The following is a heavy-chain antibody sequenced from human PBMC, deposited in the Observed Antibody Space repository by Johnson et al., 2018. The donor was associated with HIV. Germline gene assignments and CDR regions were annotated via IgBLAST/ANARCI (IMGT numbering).Heavy chain of an antibody. V-gene: IGHV3-11*04. CDR1: GFNFSDYY. CDR3: ARVGYGVLLWFGVDVAFDI. D-gene: IGHD3-10*01. CDR2: ISNSGSTI. Sequence: QVQLVESGGGLVKPGGSLRLSCAASGFNFSDYYMSWIRQAPGKGLEWISYISNSGSTIYYVDSVKGRFTISRDNSKKTLYIQMNTLRAEDTAVYYCARVGYGVLLWFGVDVAFDIWGQGTMVTVSS. J-gene: IGHJ3*02.